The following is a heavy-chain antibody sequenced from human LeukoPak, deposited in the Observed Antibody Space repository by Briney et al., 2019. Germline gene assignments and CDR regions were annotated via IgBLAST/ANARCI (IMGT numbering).Heavy chain of an antibody. V-gene: IGHV1-69*13. CDR3: ARAMRGNYYYGMDV. J-gene: IGHJ6*02. CDR1: GGTFSSYA. CDR2: IIPIFGTA. Sequence: GASVKVSCKASGGTFSSYAISWVRQAPGQGLEWMGGIIPIFGTANYTQKFQGRVTITADESTSTAYMELSSLRSEDTAVYYCARAMRGNYYYGMDVWGQGTTVTVSS.